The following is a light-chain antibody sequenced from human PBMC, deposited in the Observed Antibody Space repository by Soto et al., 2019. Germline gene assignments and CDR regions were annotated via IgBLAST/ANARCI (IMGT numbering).Light chain of an antibody. CDR3: QQRSDWPRT. Sequence: EIVFTQSPATLSWSPGERATLSCRASQSVSSYLSWYQQKPCQTPSLLIYDASNRATGIPARFSGSGSGTDFTLTISSLEPEDFAVYYCQQRSDWPRTFGQGTKVDIK. V-gene: IGKV3-11*01. J-gene: IGKJ1*01. CDR2: DAS. CDR1: QSVSSY.